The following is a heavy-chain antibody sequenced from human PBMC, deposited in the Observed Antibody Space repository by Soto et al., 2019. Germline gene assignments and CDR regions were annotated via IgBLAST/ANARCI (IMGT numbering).Heavy chain of an antibody. Sequence: ASVKVSCKASGGTFSSYAISWVRQAPGQGLEWMGGIIPIFGTANYAQKFQGRVTITADESTSTAYMELSSLRSEDTAVYYCARDLRGYYDSSGYAAFDIWGQGTMVTVSS. CDR2: IIPIFGTA. V-gene: IGHV1-69*13. D-gene: IGHD3-22*01. CDR3: ARDLRGYYDSSGYAAFDI. J-gene: IGHJ3*02. CDR1: GGTFSSYA.